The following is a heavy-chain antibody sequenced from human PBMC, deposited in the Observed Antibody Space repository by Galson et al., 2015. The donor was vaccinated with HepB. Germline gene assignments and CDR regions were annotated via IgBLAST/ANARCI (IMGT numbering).Heavy chain of an antibody. CDR3: ARQGGQYSYGYFDY. V-gene: IGHV4-39*01. J-gene: IGHJ4*02. CDR1: GGSISSSSYY. CDR2: IYYSGST. D-gene: IGHD5-18*01. Sequence: SETLSLTCTVSGGSISSSSYYWGWIRQPPGKGLEWIGSIYYSGSTYYNPSLKSRVTISVDTSKNQFSLKLSSVTAADTAVYYCARQGGQYSYGYFDYWGQGTLVTVSS.